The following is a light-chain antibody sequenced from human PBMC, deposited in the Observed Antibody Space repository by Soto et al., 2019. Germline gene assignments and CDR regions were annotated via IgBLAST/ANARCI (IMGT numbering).Light chain of an antibody. CDR2: DAS. V-gene: IGKV1-5*01. Sequence: DIQMTQCPSILSASVGERVTIACGASQSIGRFLAWYQHQPGKAPKLLIYDASTLESGVPSRFSGTGSGTEFTFSITSLQPEDFGTYYCQQYNPYSRTFGQGTKVDIK. J-gene: IGKJ1*01. CDR1: QSIGRF. CDR3: QQYNPYSRT.